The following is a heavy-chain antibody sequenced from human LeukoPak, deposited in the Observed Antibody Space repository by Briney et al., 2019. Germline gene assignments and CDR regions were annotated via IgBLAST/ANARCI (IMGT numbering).Heavy chain of an antibody. CDR3: TSGYYGDY. CDR2: IRSKAYGGTT. D-gene: IGHD3-22*01. CDR1: GFTFGDYA. J-gene: IGHJ4*02. V-gene: IGHV3-49*04. Sequence: GGSLRFSCTASGFTFGDYAMSWVRQAPGKGLEWAGFIRSKAYGGTTEYAASVKGRFTISRDDSKSIAYLQMNSLKTEDTAVYYCTSGYYGDYWGQGTLVTVSS.